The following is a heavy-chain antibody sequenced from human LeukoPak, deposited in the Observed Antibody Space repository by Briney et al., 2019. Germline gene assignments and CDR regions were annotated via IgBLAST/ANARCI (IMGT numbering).Heavy chain of an antibody. CDR2: INTDGSST. CDR1: GFTFSSYW. CDR3: ARVRRPYGDYGYDAFDI. Sequence: GGSLRLSCAASGFTFSSYWMHWVRQAPGKGLVWVSRINTDGSSTSYADSVKGRFTISRDNAKNTLYLQMNSLRAEDTAVYYCARVRRPYGDYGYDAFDIWGRGTMVTVSS. D-gene: IGHD4-17*01. V-gene: IGHV3-74*01. J-gene: IGHJ3*02.